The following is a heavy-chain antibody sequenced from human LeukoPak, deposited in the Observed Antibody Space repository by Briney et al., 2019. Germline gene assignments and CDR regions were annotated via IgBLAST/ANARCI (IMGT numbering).Heavy chain of an antibody. CDR2: IYYSGST. CDR1: GGSISSYY. J-gene: IGHJ4*02. D-gene: IGHD2-15*01. Sequence: PSETLSLTCTVSGGSISSYYWSWIRQPPGKGLEWIGYIYYSGSTNYNPSLKSRVTISVDTSKNQFSLKLSSVTAADTAVYYCARVAAAAIKADFDYWGQGTLVTVSS. CDR3: ARVAAAAIKADFDY. V-gene: IGHV4-59*01.